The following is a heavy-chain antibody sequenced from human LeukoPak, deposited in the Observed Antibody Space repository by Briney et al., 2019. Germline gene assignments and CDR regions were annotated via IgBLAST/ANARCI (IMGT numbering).Heavy chain of an antibody. V-gene: IGHV4-61*02. CDR2: IYSSGDT. CDR1: GGSITSGNYF. Sequence: SETLSLTCTVSGGSITSGNYFWNWIRQPAGKGLEWIARIYSSGDTNYNPSLKSRVTLSVDTSNNQFSLKLSSVTAADTAVYYCASTYYDILTGTETFDYWGQGTLVTVSS. CDR3: ASTYYDILTGTETFDY. J-gene: IGHJ4*02. D-gene: IGHD3-9*01.